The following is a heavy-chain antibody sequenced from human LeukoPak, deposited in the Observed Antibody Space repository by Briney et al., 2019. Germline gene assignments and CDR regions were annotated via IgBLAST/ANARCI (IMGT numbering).Heavy chain of an antibody. CDR1: GGSISSYY. J-gene: IGHJ6*03. CDR2: IYYSGST. D-gene: IGHD6-13*01. Sequence: PSETLSLTCTVSGGSISSYYWSWIRQPPGKGLEWIGYIYYSGSTNYNPSLKSRVTISVDTSKNQFSLKLSSATAADTAVYYCARYGRYSSSYYYYYMDVWGKGTTVTVSS. V-gene: IGHV4-59*01. CDR3: ARYGRYSSSYYYYYMDV.